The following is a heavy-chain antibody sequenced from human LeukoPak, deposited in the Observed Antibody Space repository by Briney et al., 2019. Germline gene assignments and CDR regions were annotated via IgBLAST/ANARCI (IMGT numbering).Heavy chain of an antibody. D-gene: IGHD3-10*01. V-gene: IGHV4-4*07. Sequence: SETLSLTCTVSGGSISSYYWSWIRQPAGKGLEWIGRIYTSGSTNYNPSLKRRVTMSVDTSKNQFSLKLSSVTAADTAVYYCARDTPTAVQGGASLPDYWGQGTLVTVSS. J-gene: IGHJ4*02. CDR3: ARDTPTAVQGGASLPDY. CDR2: IYTSGST. CDR1: GGSISSYY.